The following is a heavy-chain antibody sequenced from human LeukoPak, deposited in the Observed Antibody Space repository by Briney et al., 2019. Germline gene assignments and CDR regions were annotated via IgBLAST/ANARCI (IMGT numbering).Heavy chain of an antibody. CDR1: GGSFSNYC. Sequence: SETLSLTCAVYGGSFSNYCWSWIRQPPGKGLEWIGEINDSGRINYNPSLMSRVTVSVDTSKNQFSLRLTSVTATDTAVYYCARRWNYGRNYYIDAWGNGATVSVSS. V-gene: IGHV4-34*01. D-gene: IGHD1-7*01. CDR3: ARRWNYGRNYYIDA. J-gene: IGHJ6*03. CDR2: INDSGRI.